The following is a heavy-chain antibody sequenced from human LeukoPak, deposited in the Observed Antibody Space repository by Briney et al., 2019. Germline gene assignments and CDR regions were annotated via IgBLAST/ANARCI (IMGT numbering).Heavy chain of an antibody. CDR2: IYHSGST. CDR3: ARELLGYCTNGVCYSLDY. Sequence: PSETLSLTCAVSGYSISSGYYWGWIRQPPGKGLEWIGSIYHSGSTNYNPSLKSRVTISVDTSKNQFSLKLSSVTAADTAVYYCARELLGYCTNGVCYSLDYWGQGTLVTVSS. D-gene: IGHD2-8*01. CDR1: GYSISSGYY. V-gene: IGHV4-38-2*02. J-gene: IGHJ4*02.